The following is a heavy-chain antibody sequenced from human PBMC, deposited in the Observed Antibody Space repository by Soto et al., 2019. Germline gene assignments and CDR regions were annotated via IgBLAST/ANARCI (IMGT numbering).Heavy chain of an antibody. D-gene: IGHD4-4*01. CDR2: IYHSGST. CDR1: AGTISRGEYS. V-gene: IGHV4-30-2*01. J-gene: IGHJ6*02. Sequence: SEALSVTCAVSAGTISRGEYSWSWLRQPTGKGLEWIGYIYHSGSTYYNPSLKSRVTISVDRSKNQFSLKLSSVTAADTAVYYCARDNTVTTTGYYYGMDVWGQGTTVTVS. CDR3: ARDNTVTTTGYYYGMDV.